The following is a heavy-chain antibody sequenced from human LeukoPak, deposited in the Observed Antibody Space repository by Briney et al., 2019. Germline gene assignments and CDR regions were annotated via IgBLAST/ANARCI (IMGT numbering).Heavy chain of an antibody. J-gene: IGHJ4*02. V-gene: IGHV3-30*18. D-gene: IGHD3-10*01. CDR3: PKGPLAKGVWLGEFHNDFDY. CDR1: GYTFSSYG. Sequence: GRSLRLSCAASGYTFSSYGMDWVRQAPGKGLECVAVISYDGSNKYYADSVKGRFTISRDNSKNMLYLQMNSLRAQDTAVYYCPKGPLAKGVWLGEFHNDFDYWGQGTLVTVSS. CDR2: ISYDGSNK.